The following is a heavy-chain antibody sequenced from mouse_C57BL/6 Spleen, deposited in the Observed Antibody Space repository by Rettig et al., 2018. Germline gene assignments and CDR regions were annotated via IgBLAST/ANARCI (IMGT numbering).Heavy chain of an antibody. Sequence: EVQLQQSGPELVKPGASVKIPCKASGYTFTDYNMDWVKQSHGKSLEWIGDINPNNGGTIYNQKFKGKATLTVDKSSSTAYMELRSLTSEDTAVYYCARSIYYDYAWFAYWGQGTLVTVSA. V-gene: IGHV1-18*01. D-gene: IGHD2-4*01. CDR1: GYTFTDYN. CDR2: INPNNGGT. J-gene: IGHJ3*01. CDR3: ARSIYYDYAWFAY.